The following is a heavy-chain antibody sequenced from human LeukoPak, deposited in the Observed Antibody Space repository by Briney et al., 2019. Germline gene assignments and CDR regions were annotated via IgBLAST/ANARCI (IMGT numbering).Heavy chain of an antibody. V-gene: IGHV1-69*05. Sequence: SVKVSCKASGGTFSSYAISWVRQAPGQGLEWMGGIIPIFGTANYAQKFQGRVTITTDESTSTVYMELSSLRSEDTAVYYCARGGPTTSFFSYYYYMDVWGKGTTVTVSS. J-gene: IGHJ6*03. CDR1: GGTFSSYA. CDR3: ARGGPTTSFFSYYYYMDV. CDR2: IIPIFGTA. D-gene: IGHD4-17*01.